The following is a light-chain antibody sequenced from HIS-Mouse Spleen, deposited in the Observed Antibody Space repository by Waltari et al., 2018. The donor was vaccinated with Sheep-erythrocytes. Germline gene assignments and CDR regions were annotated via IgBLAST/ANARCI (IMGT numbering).Light chain of an antibody. CDR3: CSYAGSYNYV. CDR2: DVS. V-gene: IGLV2-11*01. Sequence: QSALTQPRSVSGSPGQSVTISCTGTSSDVGGYNYVSWYQQHPGKAPKLMIYDVSKWPSGVPDRFSGSKSGNTASLTISGLQAEEEADYYCCSYAGSYNYVFGTGTKVTVL. CDR1: SSDVGGYNY. J-gene: IGLJ1*01.